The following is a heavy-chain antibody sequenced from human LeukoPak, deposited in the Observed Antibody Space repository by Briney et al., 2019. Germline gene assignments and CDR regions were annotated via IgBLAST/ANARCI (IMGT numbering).Heavy chain of an antibody. J-gene: IGHJ4*02. CDR3: ARRDYDSYFDY. CDR2: INGSGTNL. Sequence: GGSLRLSCAASGFTFSDSFMSWIRQAPGKGLQWLAYINGSGTNLYYADAVRGRFTISRDNAKNSLYLQMNSLRAEDTAVYYCARRDYDSYFDYWGQGTLVTVSS. D-gene: IGHD4-17*01. CDR1: GFTFSDSF. V-gene: IGHV3-11*04.